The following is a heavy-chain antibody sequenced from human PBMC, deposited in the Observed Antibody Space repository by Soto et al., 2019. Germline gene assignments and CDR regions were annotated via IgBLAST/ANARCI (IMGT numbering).Heavy chain of an antibody. CDR2: MNPNSGNT. CDR3: ARARGNYYDSSGLDY. V-gene: IGHV1-8*01. Sequence: GASVKLCCKASGYTFTSYDINSVRQATGQGLEWMGWMNPNSGNTGYAQKFQGRVTMTRNTSISTAYMELSSLRSEDTAVYYCARARGNYYDSSGLDYWGQGTLVTVSS. D-gene: IGHD3-22*01. J-gene: IGHJ4*02. CDR1: GYTFTSYD.